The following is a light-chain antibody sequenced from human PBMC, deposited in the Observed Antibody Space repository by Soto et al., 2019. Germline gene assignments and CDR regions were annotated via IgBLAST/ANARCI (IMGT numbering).Light chain of an antibody. V-gene: IGLV1-51*01. CDR2: YDN. CDR3: GSWDSSLSAYV. J-gene: IGLJ1*01. Sequence: QSVMTQPPSVSAAPGQKVTISCPGSSSNIGGNSVSWYQQLPGTAPKLLIYYDNKRPSGIPDRFSGSKSGTSATLGITGFQTGDEADYYCGSWDSSLSAYVFGTGTKVTVL. CDR1: SSNIGGNS.